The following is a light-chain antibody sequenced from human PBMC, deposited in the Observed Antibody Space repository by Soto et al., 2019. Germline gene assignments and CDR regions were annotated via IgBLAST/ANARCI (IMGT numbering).Light chain of an antibody. Sequence: QAGMTRTSCLSGSPGQSITISCTGTISDVGGYNYVSWYQQHPGKAPKLMIYEVSNRPSGVSNRFSGSKSGNTASLTISGLQAEDEADYYCSSYTSSSTRVLGTGTKVTVL. CDR2: EVS. J-gene: IGLJ1*01. CDR3: SSYTSSSTRV. V-gene: IGLV2-14*01. CDR1: ISDVGGYNY.